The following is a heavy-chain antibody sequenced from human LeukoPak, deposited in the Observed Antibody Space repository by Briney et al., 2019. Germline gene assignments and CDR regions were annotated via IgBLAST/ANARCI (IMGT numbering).Heavy chain of an antibody. CDR3: TRDRGAYNLYDY. J-gene: IGHJ4*02. CDR1: GFTFGDYA. D-gene: IGHD1-1*01. V-gene: IGHV3-49*03. CDR2: IRSKAYGETA. Sequence: AGGSLRLSCTASGFTFGDYAMSWIRQAPGKWLEWVGFIRSKAYGETADYAASVKGRFTISRDDSKAIAYLQMNSLKTEDTAVYHCTRDRGAYNLYDYWGQGTLVTVSS.